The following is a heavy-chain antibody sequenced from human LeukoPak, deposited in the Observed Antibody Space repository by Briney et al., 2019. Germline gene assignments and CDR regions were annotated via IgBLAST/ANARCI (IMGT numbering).Heavy chain of an antibody. Sequence: SETLSLTCTVSGGSISNSSYYWGWIRQPPGKGLEWIGSIYYSGSTYYNPSLKSRVTISVDTSKNQFSLKLSSVTTADTAVYYCARSNHRRIFGEVIGVYYYYMDVWGIGTTVTVSS. CDR2: IYYSGST. D-gene: IGHD3-3*01. V-gene: IGHV4-39*01. CDR1: GGSISNSSYY. CDR3: ARSNHRRIFGEVIGVYYYYMDV. J-gene: IGHJ6*03.